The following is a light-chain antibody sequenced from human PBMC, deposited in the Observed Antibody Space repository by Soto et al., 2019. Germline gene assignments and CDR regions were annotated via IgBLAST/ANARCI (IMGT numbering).Light chain of an antibody. J-gene: IGKJ1*01. CDR1: QGISSW. CDR3: QQYYSYPRA. CDR2: KAS. V-gene: IGKV1-12*01. Sequence: DIQMTQSPSSVSASVGDRVTITCRASQGISSWLAWYQQKPGKAPKLLIYKASTLKSGVPSRFSGSGSGTELTLTISSLQPEDFATYYCQQYYSYPRAFGQGTKVDIK.